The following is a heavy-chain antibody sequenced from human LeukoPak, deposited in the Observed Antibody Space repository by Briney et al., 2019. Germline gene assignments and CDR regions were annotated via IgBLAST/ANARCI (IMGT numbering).Heavy chain of an antibody. CDR3: AKHIVAAGLGN. CDR2: ISVSGDTT. V-gene: IGHV3-23*01. CDR1: GFGFNNYA. Sequence: GGSPRLSCAASGFGFNNYAMSWVRQAPGKGLEWVSAISVSGDTTYYGDSVKGRVTISRDNSKNTLYLQMNSLRAEDTAVYYCAKHIVAAGLGNWGQGTLVTVSS. J-gene: IGHJ4*02. D-gene: IGHD6-13*01.